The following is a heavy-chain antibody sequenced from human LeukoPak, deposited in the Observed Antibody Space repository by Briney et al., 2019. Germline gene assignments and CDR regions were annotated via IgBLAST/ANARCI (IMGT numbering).Heavy chain of an antibody. D-gene: IGHD3-22*01. J-gene: IGHJ4*02. V-gene: IGHV3-33*01. Sequence: GRSLRLSCAASGFTFSSYGMHWVRQAPGKGLEWVAVIWYDGGNKYYADSVKGRFTISRDNSKNTLYLQMNSLRAEDTAVYYCARDYYDSSGYYFDYWGQGTLVTVSS. CDR1: GFTFSSYG. CDR3: ARDYYDSSGYYFDY. CDR2: IWYDGGNK.